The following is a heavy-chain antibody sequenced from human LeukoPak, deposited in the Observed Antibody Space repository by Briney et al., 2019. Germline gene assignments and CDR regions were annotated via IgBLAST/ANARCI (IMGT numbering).Heavy chain of an antibody. V-gene: IGHV3-23*01. J-gene: IGHJ5*02. Sequence: PGGSLSLSCAASGFTFSGSAMTWVRQAPGKGLEWVSTITGSDDTTYYADSVKGRFTISRDNSRNTLHFQMNSLRVEDTAIYYCARGPQLGGGYHPYSWGQGTLVTVSS. CDR1: GFTFSGSA. CDR3: ARGPQLGGGYHPYS. CDR2: ITGSDDTT. D-gene: IGHD3-22*01.